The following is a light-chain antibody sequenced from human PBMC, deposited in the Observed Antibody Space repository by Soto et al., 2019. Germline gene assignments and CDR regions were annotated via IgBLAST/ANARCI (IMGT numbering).Light chain of an antibody. Sequence: MTQSPATLSLSPGERATLSCMASQSLSSSLAWYQQKPGQAPRLLIYGASTRATGIPARFSGSGSGTEFTLTISSLQSEDLAVYYCQQYKNWPPITFGQGTRLEIK. J-gene: IGKJ5*01. CDR3: QQYKNWPPIT. V-gene: IGKV3-15*01. CDR2: GAS. CDR1: QSLSSS.